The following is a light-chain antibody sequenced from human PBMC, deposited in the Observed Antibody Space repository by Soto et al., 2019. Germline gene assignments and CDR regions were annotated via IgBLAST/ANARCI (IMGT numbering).Light chain of an antibody. Sequence: DIQMTQSPSSLSASVGDRVTITCLASQGIRNDLGWYQQKPGKAPKLLIYAASSLFSGVPSRFSGSGSGTDFTLTISSLQPEDFATYYCQQADSLPLVTFGQGTRLEIK. J-gene: IGKJ5*01. CDR2: AAS. V-gene: IGKV1-17*01. CDR3: QQADSLPLVT. CDR1: QGIRND.